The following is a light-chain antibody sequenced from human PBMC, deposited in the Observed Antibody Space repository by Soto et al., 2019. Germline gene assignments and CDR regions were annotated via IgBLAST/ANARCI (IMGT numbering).Light chain of an antibody. CDR3: QHYSGDRAT. V-gene: IGKV1-9*01. J-gene: IGKJ1*01. CDR2: AAS. CDR1: QGISSY. Sequence: DIQLTQSPSFLSASVRDIVTITFLASQGISSYLAWYQQKPGKAPKLLIYAASTLQSGVPSRFSGSGSGTEFTLTISSLQPEDFATYYCQHYSGDRATFGQGTKVDI.